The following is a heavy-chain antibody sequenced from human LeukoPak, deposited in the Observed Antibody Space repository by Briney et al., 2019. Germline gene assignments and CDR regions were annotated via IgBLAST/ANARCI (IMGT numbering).Heavy chain of an antibody. Sequence: PSETPSLTCAVYGGSFSGYHWSWIRQPPGKGLEWIGEINHRGSTNYNPSLKSRVTISVDTSKNQFSLKLSSVTAADTAVYYCASTSAMVYFDYWGQGTVLTVSS. V-gene: IGHV4-34*01. CDR3: ASTSAMVYFDY. CDR2: INHRGST. CDR1: GGSFSGYH. D-gene: IGHD5-18*01. J-gene: IGHJ4*02.